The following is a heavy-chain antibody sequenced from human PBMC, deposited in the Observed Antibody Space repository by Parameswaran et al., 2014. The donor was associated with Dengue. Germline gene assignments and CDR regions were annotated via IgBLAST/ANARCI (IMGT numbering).Heavy chain of an antibody. J-gene: IGHJ5*02. V-gene: IGHV3-23*01. CDR3: AKEKEQWLVNWFDP. CDR2: ISGSGGST. Sequence: RWIRQPPGKGLEWVSAISGSGGSTYYADSVKGRFTISRDNSKNTLYLQMNSLRAEDTAVYYCAKEKEQWLVNWFDPWGQGTLVTVSS. D-gene: IGHD6-19*01.